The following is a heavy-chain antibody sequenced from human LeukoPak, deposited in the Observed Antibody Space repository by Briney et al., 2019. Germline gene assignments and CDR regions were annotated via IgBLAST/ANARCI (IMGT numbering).Heavy chain of an antibody. Sequence: GESLKISCKGSGYSFTSYWIGWVRQMPGKGLEWMGIIYPGDSDTRYSPSFQGQVTISADKSITTGYLQWRSLKASDTAMYYCARQRSTAYYDSSGLPYDAFDIWGQGTMVTVSS. CDR1: GYSFTSYW. V-gene: IGHV5-51*01. CDR3: ARQRSTAYYDSSGLPYDAFDI. J-gene: IGHJ3*02. CDR2: IYPGDSDT. D-gene: IGHD3-22*01.